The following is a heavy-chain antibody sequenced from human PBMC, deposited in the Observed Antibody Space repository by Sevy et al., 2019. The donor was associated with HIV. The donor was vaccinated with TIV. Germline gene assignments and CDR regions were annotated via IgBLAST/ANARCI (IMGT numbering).Heavy chain of an antibody. CDR1: GFSFDSYG. Sequence: GGSLRLSCAVSGFSFDSYGMTWVRQAPGKGLEWVSGISGSGTRTYYADSVKGRFSISRDNSKNRLYLQMNSLRSEDNQRGGLQQYQEQFQKQHVLSNEKPKKGGHGHILLCERGGGHYDPDEIGYYFYYYNMDVWGKGTTVTVSS. J-gene: IGHJ6*03. CDR3: QQYQEQFQKQHVLSNEKPKKGGHGHILLCERGGGHYDPDEIGYYFYYYNMDV. V-gene: IGHV3-23*01. CDR2: ISGSGTRT. D-gene: IGHD2-2*01.